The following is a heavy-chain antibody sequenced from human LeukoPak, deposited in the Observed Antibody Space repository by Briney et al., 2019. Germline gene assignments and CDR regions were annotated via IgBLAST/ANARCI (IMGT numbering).Heavy chain of an antibody. CDR2: INHSGST. CDR1: GGSISSYY. V-gene: IGHV4-34*01. CDR3: ARRYYYYYMDV. J-gene: IGHJ6*03. Sequence: SETLSLTCTVSGGSISSYYWSWIRQPPGKGLEWIGEINHSGSTNYNPSLKSRVTISVDTSKNQFSLKLSPVTAADTAVYYCARRYYYYYMDVWGKGTTVTISS.